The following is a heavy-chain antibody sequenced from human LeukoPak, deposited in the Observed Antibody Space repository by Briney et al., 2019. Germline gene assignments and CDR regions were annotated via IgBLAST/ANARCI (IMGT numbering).Heavy chain of an antibody. J-gene: IGHJ5*02. CDR2: IYYSGNT. CDR1: GGSIRSSNSF. CDR3: ARVHVDTEDCWFDP. Sequence: SETLSLTCSVSGGSIRSSNSFWGWIRQPPGERLEWIATIYYSGNTYYNASLKSQVSISIDTSKNQFSLKLTSVTAADTAVYYCARVHVDTEDCWFDPWGQGTLVTVSS. D-gene: IGHD5-18*01. V-gene: IGHV4-39*01.